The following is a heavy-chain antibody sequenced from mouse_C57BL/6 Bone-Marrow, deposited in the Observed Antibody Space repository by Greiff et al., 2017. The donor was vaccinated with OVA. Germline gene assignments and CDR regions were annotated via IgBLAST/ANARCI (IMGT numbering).Heavy chain of an antibody. CDR1: GYSITSGYY. CDR2: ISYDGSN. CDR3: AREELLWLRRESWFAY. J-gene: IGHJ3*01. Sequence: EVQVVESGPGLVKPSQSLSLTCSVTGYSITSGYYWNWIRQFPGNKLEWMGYISYDGSNNYNPSLKNRISITRDTSKNQFFLKLNSVTTEDTATYYCAREELLWLRRESWFAYWGQGTLVTVSA. D-gene: IGHD2-12*01. V-gene: IGHV3-6*01.